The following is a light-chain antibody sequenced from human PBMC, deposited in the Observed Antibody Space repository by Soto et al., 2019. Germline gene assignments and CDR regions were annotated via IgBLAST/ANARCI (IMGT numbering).Light chain of an antibody. V-gene: IGKV1-39*01. J-gene: IGKJ5*01. Sequence: DIQMTQSPSSLSASVGDRVTITCRPSQSIDNFLNWYQQKPGKAPKLLIYAASSLQSGVPSRFSGSGSGTDFTLTISSLQPEDFATYYCQQSYSTPPITFGQGTRLEIK. CDR1: QSIDNF. CDR2: AAS. CDR3: QQSYSTPPIT.